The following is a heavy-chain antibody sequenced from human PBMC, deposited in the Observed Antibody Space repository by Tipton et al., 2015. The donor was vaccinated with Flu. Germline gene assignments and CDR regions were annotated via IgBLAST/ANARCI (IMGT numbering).Heavy chain of an antibody. CDR2: IKQDGSVK. Sequence: SLRLSCAASGFTFSNYWMSWVRQAPGKGLEWVANIKQDGSVKYYVDSVKGRFTISRDNAKNSLYLQMNSLRAEDTAVYYCARAIGAAAAHWGQGTLVTVSS. V-gene: IGHV3-7*01. J-gene: IGHJ4*02. CDR1: GFTFSNYW. CDR3: ARAIGAAAAH. D-gene: IGHD6-25*01.